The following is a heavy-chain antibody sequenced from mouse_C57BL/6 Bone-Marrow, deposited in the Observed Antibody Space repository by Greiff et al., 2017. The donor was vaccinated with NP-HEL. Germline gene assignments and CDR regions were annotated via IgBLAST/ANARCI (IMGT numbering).Heavy chain of an antibody. CDR2: INPSNGGT. CDR1: GYTFTSYW. Sequence: QVQLQQPGTELVKPGASVKLSCKASGYTFTSYWMHWVKQRPGQGLEWIGNINPSNGGTNYNEKFKGKATLTVDKSSSTAYMQLSSLTSEDSAVDYCAGGPMTTVVATDGDYWGQGTTLTVSS. V-gene: IGHV1-53*01. CDR3: AGGPMTTVVATDGDY. D-gene: IGHD1-1*01. J-gene: IGHJ2*01.